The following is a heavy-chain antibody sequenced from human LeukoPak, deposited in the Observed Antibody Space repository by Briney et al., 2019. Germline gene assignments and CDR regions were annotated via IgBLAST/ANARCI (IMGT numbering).Heavy chain of an antibody. Sequence: PGGSLRLSCAASGFTFSSYSMNWVRQAPGKGLEWVSSISSSSSYIYYADSVKGRFTISRDNAKNSLYLQMNSLRAEDTAVYYCARDGGYCSSTSCDYDAFDIWGQGTMVTVSS. J-gene: IGHJ3*02. CDR2: ISSSSSYI. V-gene: IGHV3-21*01. D-gene: IGHD2-2*01. CDR1: GFTFSSYS. CDR3: ARDGGYCSSTSCDYDAFDI.